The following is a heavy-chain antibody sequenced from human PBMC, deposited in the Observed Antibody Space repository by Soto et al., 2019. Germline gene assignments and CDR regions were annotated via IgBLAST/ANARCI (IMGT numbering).Heavy chain of an antibody. CDR2: MYYGGSN. CDR1: PSSANRDN. CDR3: AGSSRGYDWNY. D-gene: IGHD5-12*01. J-gene: IGHJ4*02. V-gene: IGHV4-59*02. Sequence: PSQTLPLTRTLSPSSANRDNGSYIRQPPGKGLEWIGYMYYGGSNNYNPSLKSRVTMSADTPKNQVSLRLSSVTAADTAVYYCAGSSRGYDWNYWGQGALVTVSS.